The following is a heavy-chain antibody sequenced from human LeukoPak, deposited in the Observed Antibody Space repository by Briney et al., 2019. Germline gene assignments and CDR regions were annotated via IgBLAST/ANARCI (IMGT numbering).Heavy chain of an antibody. CDR2: KDYSGST. D-gene: IGHD2-2*02. Sequence: SETLSLTCTVSGGSISRYYWSWIRQPPGKGLEWIGYKDYSGSTNYNRSLKSRVTISVDKSKNQFSLKLSSVTAADTAVYYCARRYLWGAIPEYFDLWGRGTLVTVSS. V-gene: IGHV4-59*12. J-gene: IGHJ2*01. CDR3: ARRYLWGAIPEYFDL. CDR1: GGSISRYY.